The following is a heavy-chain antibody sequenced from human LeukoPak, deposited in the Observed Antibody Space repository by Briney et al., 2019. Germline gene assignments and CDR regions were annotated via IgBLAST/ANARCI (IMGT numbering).Heavy chain of an antibody. Sequence: SETLSLTSAVYGGSFSGYYWSWIRQPPGKGLEWIGEINHSGSTNYNPSLKSRVTISVDTSKNQFSLKLSSVTAADTAVYYCARTLHCSGGSCYFGDFDYWGQGTLVTVSS. V-gene: IGHV4-34*01. J-gene: IGHJ4*02. CDR3: ARTLHCSGGSCYFGDFDY. CDR1: GGSFSGYY. D-gene: IGHD2-15*01. CDR2: INHSGST.